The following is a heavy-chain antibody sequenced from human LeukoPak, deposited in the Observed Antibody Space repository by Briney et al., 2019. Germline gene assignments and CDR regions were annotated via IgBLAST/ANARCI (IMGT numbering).Heavy chain of an antibody. CDR3: AKDVFRSGLDAFDI. CDR2: ISWNSGSI. Sequence: PGRSLRLSCAASGFTFDDYAMHWVRQAPGKGLEWVSGISWNSGSIGYADSVKGRFTISRDNAKNSLYLQMNSLRAEDTALYYCAKDVFRSGLDAFDIWGQGTMVTVSS. CDR1: GFTFDDYA. D-gene: IGHD3-3*01. V-gene: IGHV3-9*01. J-gene: IGHJ3*02.